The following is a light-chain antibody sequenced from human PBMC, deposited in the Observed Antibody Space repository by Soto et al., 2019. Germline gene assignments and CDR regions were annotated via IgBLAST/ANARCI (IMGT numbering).Light chain of an antibody. CDR1: QRVSSN. V-gene: IGKV3-15*01. J-gene: IGKJ5*01. Sequence: EIVMTQSPATLSVSPGERATLSCRASQRVSSNLAWYQQKPGQAPRLLIYGASTRDTGIPARFSGSGSGTEFTLTISSLQSEDIAVYYCQQYNNWPITFGQGTRLEIK. CDR3: QQYNNWPIT. CDR2: GAS.